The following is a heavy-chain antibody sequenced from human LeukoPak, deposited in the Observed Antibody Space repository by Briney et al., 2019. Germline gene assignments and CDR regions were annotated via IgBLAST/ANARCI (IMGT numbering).Heavy chain of an antibody. J-gene: IGHJ4*02. D-gene: IGHD3-22*01. Sequence: SETLSLTCTVSGGSISSYYWSWIRQPPGKGLEWIGYIYYSGSTNYNPSLKSRVTISVDTSKNRFSLKLSSVTAADTAVYYCARAYYYDSSGFDDWGQGTLVTVSS. V-gene: IGHV4-59*01. CDR2: IYYSGST. CDR3: ARAYYYDSSGFDD. CDR1: GGSISSYY.